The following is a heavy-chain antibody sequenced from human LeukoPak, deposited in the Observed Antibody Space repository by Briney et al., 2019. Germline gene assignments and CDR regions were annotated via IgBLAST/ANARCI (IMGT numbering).Heavy chain of an antibody. CDR3: AKEASYCTNGVCYSRIFDT. D-gene: IGHD2-8*01. CDR2: ISGSGGST. CDR1: GFTFSSYA. Sequence: GGSLRLSCAASGFTFSSYAMSWVRQAPGKGLEWVSAISGSGGSTFSADSVKGRFTMSRENSKNTLYLQMNSLRAEDTAVYYCAKEASYCTNGVCYSRIFDTWGQGTLVTVSS. J-gene: IGHJ5*02. V-gene: IGHV3-23*01.